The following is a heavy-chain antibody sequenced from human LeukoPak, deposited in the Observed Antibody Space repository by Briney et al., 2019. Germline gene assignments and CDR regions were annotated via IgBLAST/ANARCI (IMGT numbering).Heavy chain of an antibody. D-gene: IGHD1-26*01. J-gene: IGHJ4*02. V-gene: IGHV4-4*07. CDR2: IYSMGTT. CDR1: SGSINSYF. Sequence: PSETLSLTCTVSSGSINSYFWGWVRQAPGKGLEWIGRIYSMGTTHYNPSLKSRVTMSIDTSTSQFSLNLRSVTAADTAMYYCGRQGYTASYYFVDYWSRGTLVVVS. CDR3: GRQGYTASYYFVDY.